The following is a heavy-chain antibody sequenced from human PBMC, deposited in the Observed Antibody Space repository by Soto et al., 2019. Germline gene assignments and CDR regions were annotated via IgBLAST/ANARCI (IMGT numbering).Heavy chain of an antibody. CDR1: GYSFTSYW. Sequence: GSLRLSCKGSGYSFTSYWIGWVRQMPGKGLEWMGIIYPGDSDTRYSPSFQGQVTISADKSISTAYLQWSSLKASDTAMYYCARSRYGDQYYYYYYGMDVWGQGTTVTVSS. J-gene: IGHJ6*02. CDR2: IYPGDSDT. V-gene: IGHV5-51*01. CDR3: ARSRYGDQYYYYYYGMDV. D-gene: IGHD4-17*01.